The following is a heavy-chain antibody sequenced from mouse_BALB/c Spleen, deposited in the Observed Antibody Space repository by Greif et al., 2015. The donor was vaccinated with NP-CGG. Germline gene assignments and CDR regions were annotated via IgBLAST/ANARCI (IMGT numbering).Heavy chain of an antibody. Sequence: VQLQQSGAELAKPGASVKMSCKASGYTFTSYWMHWVKQRPGQGLEWIGYINPSTGYTEYNQKFKDKATLTADKSSSTAYMQLSSLTSEDSAVYYCARGRGITRVVAPFDYWGQGTTLTVSS. CDR2: INPSTGYT. V-gene: IGHV1-7*01. D-gene: IGHD1-1*01. J-gene: IGHJ2*01. CDR3: ARGRGITRVVAPFDY. CDR1: GYTFTSYW.